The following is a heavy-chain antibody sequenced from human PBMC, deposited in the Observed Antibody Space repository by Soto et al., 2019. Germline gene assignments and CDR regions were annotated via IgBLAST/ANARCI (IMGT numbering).Heavy chain of an antibody. CDR3: ARHYPPCLYGSGPWDV. J-gene: IGHJ6*02. Sequence: QVQLQESGPGLMRPSETLSLTCTVSGGSISNSYWSWIRLSPGKGLEWIGYIYSSGSTNYNPSLESRVTISVDTSKNPFSLKLTSLIAAETAIYYGARHYPPCLYGSGPWDVWGQGTTGTVSS. D-gene: IGHD3-10*01. CDR1: GGSISNSY. CDR2: IYSSGST. V-gene: IGHV4-59*08.